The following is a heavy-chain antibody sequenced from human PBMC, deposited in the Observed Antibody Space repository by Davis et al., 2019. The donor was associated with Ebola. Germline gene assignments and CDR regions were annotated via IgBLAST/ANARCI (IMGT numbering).Heavy chain of an antibody. Sequence: ASVKVSCKASGYTFTGYYIHWVRQAPGHGLEWMGWINPNSGGTNYAQKFQGRVTMTRDTFISTAYMELSRLRSDDTAVYYCARGRTLRFLEWLEGYYMDVWGKGTTVTVSS. V-gene: IGHV1-2*02. CDR3: ARGRTLRFLEWLEGYYMDV. CDR2: INPNSGGT. D-gene: IGHD3-3*01. CDR1: GYTFTGYY. J-gene: IGHJ6*03.